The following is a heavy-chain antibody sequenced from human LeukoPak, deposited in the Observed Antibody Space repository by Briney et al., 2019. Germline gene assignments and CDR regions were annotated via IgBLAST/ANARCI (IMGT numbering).Heavy chain of an antibody. CDR3: ARNDDMDV. V-gene: IGHV3-7*03. D-gene: IGHD1-1*01. Sequence: GGSLRLSCAASGFILSNHWMTWVRQAPGKGPEWVANMNKDGSEKYYVDSVEGRFTISRDTAKNSLYLQMNNLRAEDTALYYCARNDDMDVWGQGTTVIVSS. CDR1: GFILSNHW. CDR2: MNKDGSEK. J-gene: IGHJ6*02.